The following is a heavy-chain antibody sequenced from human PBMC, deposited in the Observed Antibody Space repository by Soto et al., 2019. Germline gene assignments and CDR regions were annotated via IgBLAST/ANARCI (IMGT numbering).Heavy chain of an antibody. CDR2: IIPIFGTA. J-gene: IGHJ4*02. CDR3: ASLLRGYSGTGDY. CDR1: GGTFSSYA. Sequence: QVQLVQSGAEVKKPGSSVKVSCKASGGTFSSYAISWVRQAPGQGLEWMGGIIPIFGTAKFAQKFQGRVTITADESTSTAYMELSSLRSEDTAVYYCASLLRGYSGTGDYWGQGTLVTVSS. D-gene: IGHD5-12*01. V-gene: IGHV1-69*12.